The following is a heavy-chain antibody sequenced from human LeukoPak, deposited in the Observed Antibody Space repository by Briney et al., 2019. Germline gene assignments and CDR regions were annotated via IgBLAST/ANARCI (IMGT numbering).Heavy chain of an antibody. CDR3: ARGEGGSSSWLYYFDY. CDR1: GFTLSSYW. V-gene: IGHV4-4*02. D-gene: IGHD6-13*01. Sequence: TGGSLRLSCAASGFTLSSYWMSWVRQPPGKGLEWIGEIYHSGSTNYNPSLKSRVTISVDKSKNQFSLKLSSVTAADTAVYYCARGEGGSSSWLYYFDYWGQGTLVTVSS. J-gene: IGHJ4*02. CDR2: IYHSGST.